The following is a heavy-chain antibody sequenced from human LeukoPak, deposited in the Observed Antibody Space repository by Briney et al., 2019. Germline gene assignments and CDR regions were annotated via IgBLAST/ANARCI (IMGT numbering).Heavy chain of an antibody. Sequence: SETLSLTCTVSGGSISSSSYYWGWIRQPPGKGLEWIGSIYYSGSTYYNPSLKSRVTISVDTSKNQFSLKLSSVTAAETAFYFXARSHSVWTSFDYWGQGTLVTVSS. CDR2: IYYSGST. CDR1: GGSISSSSYY. CDR3: ARSHSVWTSFDY. D-gene: IGHD3/OR15-3a*01. V-gene: IGHV4-39*07. J-gene: IGHJ4*02.